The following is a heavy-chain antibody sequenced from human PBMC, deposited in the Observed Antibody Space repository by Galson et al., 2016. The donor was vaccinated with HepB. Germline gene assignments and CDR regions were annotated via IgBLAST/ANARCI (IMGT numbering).Heavy chain of an antibody. Sequence: SLRLSCAISGFTFGDHYMDWFRQAPGKGLEWVGRSRNKVKGYTRDYAASVKGRFTISRDDSQKSLYLQMNSLRIEATDLYYCATGEPGYDPNGYYYVTHDYWGLGTLVTVSS. CDR2: SRNKVKGYTR. J-gene: IGHJ4*01. D-gene: IGHD3-22*01. V-gene: IGHV3-72*01. CDR1: GFTFGDHY. CDR3: ATGEPGYDPNGYYYVTHDY.